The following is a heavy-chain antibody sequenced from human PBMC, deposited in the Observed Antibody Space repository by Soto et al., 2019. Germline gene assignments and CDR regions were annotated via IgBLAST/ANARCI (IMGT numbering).Heavy chain of an antibody. J-gene: IGHJ3*02. D-gene: IGHD3-22*01. V-gene: IGHV1-69*13. CDR1: GGTFSSYA. CDR2: IIPIFGTA. CDR3: ARDRLYDSSGWHAFDI. Sequence: SVKVSCKASGGTFSSYAISWVRQAPGQGLEWMGGIIPIFGTANYAQKFQGRVTITADESTSTAYMELSSLRSEDTAVYYCARDRLYDSSGWHAFDIWGQGTMVTVS.